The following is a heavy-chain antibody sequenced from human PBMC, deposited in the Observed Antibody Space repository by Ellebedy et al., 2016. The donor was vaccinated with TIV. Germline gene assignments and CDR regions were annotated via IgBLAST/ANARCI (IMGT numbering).Heavy chain of an antibody. CDR1: GFTFSSYS. Sequence: LSLTCXASGFTFSSYSMNWVRQAPGKGLEWVSYISSSSSTIYYADSVKGRFTISRDNAKNSLYLQMNSLRAEDTAVYYCARDMDRAVAGTYGTDYWGQGTLVTVSS. J-gene: IGHJ4*02. D-gene: IGHD6-19*01. CDR2: ISSSSSTI. CDR3: ARDMDRAVAGTYGTDY. V-gene: IGHV3-48*01.